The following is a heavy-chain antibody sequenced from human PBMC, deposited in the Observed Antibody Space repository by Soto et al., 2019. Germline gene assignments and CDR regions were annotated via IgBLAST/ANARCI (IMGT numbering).Heavy chain of an antibody. CDR1: GDSITSYY. V-gene: IGHV4-59*13. CDR3: ARGTVLVVAANKYTDAFDF. D-gene: IGHD2-15*01. Sequence: SATLSLTCTVSGDSITSYYWSWIRQPPGKGLEWVGFISYTGSTKYNPSLKSRVTISLDTSKNLFSLNLRSVTAADTAVYYCARGTVLVVAANKYTDAFDFWGQGTMVTVSS. CDR2: ISYTGST. J-gene: IGHJ3*01.